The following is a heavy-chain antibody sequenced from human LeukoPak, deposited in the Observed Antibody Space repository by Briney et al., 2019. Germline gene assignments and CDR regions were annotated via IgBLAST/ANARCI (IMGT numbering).Heavy chain of an antibody. CDR2: IIPIFGTA. Sequence: GASVKVSCKASGYTFTGYYMHWGRQAPGQGLEWMGGIIPIFGTANYAQKFQGRVTITADESTSTAYMELSSLRSEDTAVYYCARAAVAVTTQQAFDYWGQGTLVTVSS. CDR1: GYTFTGYY. J-gene: IGHJ4*02. V-gene: IGHV1-69*13. CDR3: ARAAVAVTTQQAFDY. D-gene: IGHD2-21*02.